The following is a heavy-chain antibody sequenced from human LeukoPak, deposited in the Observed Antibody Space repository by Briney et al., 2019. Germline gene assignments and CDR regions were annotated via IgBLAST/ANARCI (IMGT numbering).Heavy chain of an antibody. Sequence: ASVKVSCKASGYTFTSYYMHWVGQVPGQGLEWMGIINPSGGSTSYAQKFQGRVTMTRDTSTSTVHMELSSLRSEDTAVYHCARLWFGELAADYWGQGTLVTVSS. CDR2: INPSGGST. J-gene: IGHJ4*02. CDR3: ARLWFGELAADY. CDR1: GYTFTSYY. V-gene: IGHV1-46*01. D-gene: IGHD3-10*01.